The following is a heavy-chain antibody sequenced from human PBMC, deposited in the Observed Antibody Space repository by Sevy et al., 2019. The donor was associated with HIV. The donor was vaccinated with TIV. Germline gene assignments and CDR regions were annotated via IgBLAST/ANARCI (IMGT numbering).Heavy chain of an antibody. Sequence: GGSLRLSCAASGFTSSSYAMSWVRQPPGRGLEWVSTLSDSGASTYYADSVKGRFTISRDNSKNILYLQMNSLRAEDTAVYYCARDRATSATSTLFDYWGQGTLVTVSS. V-gene: IGHV3-23*01. J-gene: IGHJ4*02. CDR1: GFTSSSYA. CDR2: LSDSGAST. CDR3: ARDRATSATSTLFDY. D-gene: IGHD5-12*01.